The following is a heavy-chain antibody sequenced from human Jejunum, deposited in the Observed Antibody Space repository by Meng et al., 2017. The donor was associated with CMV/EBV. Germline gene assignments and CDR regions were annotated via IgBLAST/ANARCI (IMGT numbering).Heavy chain of an antibody. CDR3: AKDYTNTWSNYFDY. J-gene: IGHJ4*02. Sequence: SGVAFSHFGMHGVRQAPGRGLEWLAFMRFGGDDVHYADSVRGRFTVSRDNSRNTLYLQMDSLRPGDTALYYCAKDYTNTWSNYFDYWGRGTLVTVSS. V-gene: IGHV3-30*02. D-gene: IGHD6-13*01. CDR2: MRFGGDDV. CDR1: GVAFSHFG.